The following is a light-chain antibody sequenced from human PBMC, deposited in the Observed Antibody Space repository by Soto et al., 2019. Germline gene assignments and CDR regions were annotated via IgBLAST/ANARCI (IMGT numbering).Light chain of an antibody. Sequence: DIQVTQSPSSRYSSVGDRVTITCRTSQNINIFLNWYQQKPGRAPMVVISAASNLESGVPSRFSVRGSGTEFTLTISNLKNGDSALYFCQESYSTPLAFGGGTRLEIK. CDR2: AAS. CDR3: QESYSTPLA. V-gene: IGKV1-39*01. J-gene: IGKJ5*01. CDR1: QNINIF.